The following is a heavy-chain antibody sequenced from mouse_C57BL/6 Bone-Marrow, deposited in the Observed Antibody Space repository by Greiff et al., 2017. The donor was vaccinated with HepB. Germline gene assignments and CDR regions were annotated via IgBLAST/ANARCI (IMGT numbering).Heavy chain of an antibody. CDR2: IRSKSNNYAT. V-gene: IGHV10-1*01. CDR3: VRHGYSNSLYWYFDV. CDR1: GFSFNTYA. J-gene: IGHJ1*03. D-gene: IGHD2-5*01. Sequence: EVKLVESGGGLVQPKGSLKLSCAASGFSFNTYAMNWVRQAPGKGLEWVARIRSKSNNYATYYADSVKDRFTISRDDSESMLYLQMNNLKTEDTAMYYCVRHGYSNSLYWYFDVWGTGTTVTVSS.